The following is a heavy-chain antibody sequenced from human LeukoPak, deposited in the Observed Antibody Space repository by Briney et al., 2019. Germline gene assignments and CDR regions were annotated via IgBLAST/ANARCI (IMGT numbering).Heavy chain of an antibody. J-gene: IGHJ4*02. CDR1: GFTIGGFA. CDR3: AADDFSTTGPIDS. CDR2: IGSDYKT. Sequence: GGSLRLSCAASGFTIGGFAMTWVRQAPGKGLEWVSSIGSDYKTHYSESVKGRFAISRDNSQSTVFLQMNSLRAEDTALYYCAADDFSTTGPIDSWGQGTLVSVSS. D-gene: IGHD3-3*01. V-gene: IGHV3-23*01.